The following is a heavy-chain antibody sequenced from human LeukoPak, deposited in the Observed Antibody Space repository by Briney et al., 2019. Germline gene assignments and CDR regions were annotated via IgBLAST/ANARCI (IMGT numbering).Heavy chain of an antibody. CDR1: GFSVGDYG. J-gene: IGHJ4*02. D-gene: IGHD3-22*01. CDR3: TRDRMYDCRCYQAHDY. V-gene: IGHV3-20*01. CDR2: LSRDGRGR. Sequence: GGSLRLSCEVSGFSVGDYGMSWVRQTPGKGLEWVAALSRDGRGRIYRDSVKGRFTISRDNARNSLYLQMNSLRAEDTAFYRCTRDRMYDCRCYQAHDYWGQGTLVTVSS.